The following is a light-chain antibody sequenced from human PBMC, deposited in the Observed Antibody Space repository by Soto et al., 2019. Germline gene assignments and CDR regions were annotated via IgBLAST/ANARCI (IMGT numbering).Light chain of an antibody. Sequence: DIQMIQSPSSLSASVGDRVTITCQASQEISNYLNWYQQKPGKAPKLMIYDASHLERGVTSRFSGRGSGTDFTFTISSLQPEDFATYYCQQYDHLPRTFGRGTKVEIK. CDR2: DAS. J-gene: IGKJ1*01. CDR1: QEISNY. CDR3: QQYDHLPRT. V-gene: IGKV1-33*01.